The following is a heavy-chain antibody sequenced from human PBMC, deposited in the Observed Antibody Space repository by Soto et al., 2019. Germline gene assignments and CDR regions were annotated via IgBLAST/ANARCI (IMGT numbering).Heavy chain of an antibody. CDR1: GGSVSSGSYY. CDR2: IYYSGST. CDR3: ARPKRGLLSWFDP. V-gene: IGHV4-61*01. D-gene: IGHD2-15*01. Sequence: SETLSLTCTVSGGSVSSGSYYWSWIRQPPGKGLEWIGYIYYSGSTNYNPSLKSRVTISVDTSKNQFSLKLSSVTAADTAVYYCARPKRGLLSWFDPWGQGTLVTVSS. J-gene: IGHJ5*02.